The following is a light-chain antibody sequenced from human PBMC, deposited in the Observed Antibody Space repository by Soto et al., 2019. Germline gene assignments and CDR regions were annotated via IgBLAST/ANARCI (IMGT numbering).Light chain of an antibody. CDR3: AAWDDSLSGPLYV. V-gene: IGLV1-47*01. J-gene: IGLJ1*01. Sequence: QSVLTQPPSASGTPGQRVTISCSGSSSNIGSNYVYWYQQLPGTAPKLLIYRNNQRPSGVPDRFSGSKSGTSASLAISGLRSADEADYYCAAWDDSLSGPLYVFGTGTKVTGL. CDR1: SSNIGSNY. CDR2: RNN.